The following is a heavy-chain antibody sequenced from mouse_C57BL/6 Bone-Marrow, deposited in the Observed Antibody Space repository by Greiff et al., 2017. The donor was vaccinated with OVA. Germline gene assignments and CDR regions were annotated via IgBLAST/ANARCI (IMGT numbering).Heavy chain of an antibody. J-gene: IGHJ4*01. CDR2: SRNKANDYTT. Sequence: EVKVVESGGGLVQSGRSLRLSCATSGFTFSDFYMEWVRQAPGKGLEWIAASRNKANDYTTEYSASVKGRFIVSRDTSQSILYLQMNALRAEDTAIYYCARSAYYYGSMDYWGQGTSVTVSS. D-gene: IGHD1-1*01. CDR1: GFTFSDFY. CDR3: ARSAYYYGSMDY. V-gene: IGHV7-1*01.